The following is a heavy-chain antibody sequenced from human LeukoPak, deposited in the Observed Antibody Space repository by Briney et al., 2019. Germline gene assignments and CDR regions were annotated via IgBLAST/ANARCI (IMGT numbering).Heavy chain of an antibody. D-gene: IGHD4-17*01. Sequence: GGSLRLSCAASGFTFSSYSMNWVRQAPGKGLEWVSSISSSSSYIYYADSVKGRFTISRDNAKNSLYLQMNSLRAEDTAVYYCAKDGTYGDSPHFFDYWGQGALVTVSS. J-gene: IGHJ4*02. CDR1: GFTFSSYS. V-gene: IGHV3-21*04. CDR3: AKDGTYGDSPHFFDY. CDR2: ISSSSSYI.